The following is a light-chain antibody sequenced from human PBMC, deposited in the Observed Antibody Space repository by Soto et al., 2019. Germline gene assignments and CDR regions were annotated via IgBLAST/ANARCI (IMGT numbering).Light chain of an antibody. CDR2: DVS. CDR3: SSYSSRGTPYV. J-gene: IGLJ1*01. V-gene: IGLV2-14*01. Sequence: QSALTQPASVSGSPGQSITISCTGTSSDVGGYNYVSWYQQHPGKAPKLMICDVSIRPSGVYSRFSGSKSGNTASLTISELQAEDEADYYCSSYSSRGTPYVFGTGTKLTVL. CDR1: SSDVGGYNY.